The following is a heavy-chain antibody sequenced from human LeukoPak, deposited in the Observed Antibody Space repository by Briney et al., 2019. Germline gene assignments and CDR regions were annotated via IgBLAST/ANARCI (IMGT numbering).Heavy chain of an antibody. CDR2: ISDAGRDI. Sequence: GGSLRLSCAGSGFAFESFTMTWVRQAPGKGLEWVSLISDAGRDINYADSVRGRFTISRDNTKNSLFLQMDSLRVEDTAIYYCAKGLFSAYDKYLDSWGQGTLVTVSS. D-gene: IGHD5-12*01. CDR3: AKGLFSAYDKYLDS. V-gene: IGHV3-21*04. CDR1: GFAFESFT. J-gene: IGHJ4*02.